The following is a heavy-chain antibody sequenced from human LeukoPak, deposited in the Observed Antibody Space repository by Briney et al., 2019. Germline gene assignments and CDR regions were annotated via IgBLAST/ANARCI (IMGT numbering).Heavy chain of an antibody. CDR2: INPSGGST. D-gene: IGHD3-10*01. J-gene: IGHJ4*02. CDR1: GYTFTSYY. Sequence: GASVKVSCKASGYTFTSYYMHWVRQAPGQGLEWMGIINPSGGSTSYAQKFQGRVTMTRDTSTSTVYMELSSLRSENTAVYYCARVVAGGSGSYAGFFYFDYWGQGTLVTVSS. CDR3: ARVVAGGSGSYAGFFYFDY. V-gene: IGHV1-46*01.